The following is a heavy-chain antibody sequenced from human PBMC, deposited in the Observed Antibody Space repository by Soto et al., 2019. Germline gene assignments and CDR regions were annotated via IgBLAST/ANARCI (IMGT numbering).Heavy chain of an antibody. J-gene: IGHJ4*02. D-gene: IGHD3-22*01. Sequence: QVQLVQSGAEVKKPGASVKVSCKASGYTFTNYVMHWVRQAPGQRLEWMGSINAGDDNTKYSQKFQGRVTITTDTSASTAYMELSSLGSEDTAVYYCARESGYPLDYWGQGTLVTVSS. V-gene: IGHV1-3*01. CDR2: INAGDDNT. CDR1: GYTFTNYV. CDR3: ARESGYPLDY.